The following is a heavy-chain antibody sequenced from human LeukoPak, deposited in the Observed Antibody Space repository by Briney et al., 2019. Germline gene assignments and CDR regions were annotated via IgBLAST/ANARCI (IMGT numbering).Heavy chain of an antibody. CDR3: ARESDHSNYPGTFDH. V-gene: IGHV3-7*01. Sequence: GGSLRLSCAASGLTFSRYWMSWVRQAPGKRLEWVANIKHDGSEKYYVDSVKGRFTISRDNAKNSLSLQMNSLRVEDTALYYCARESDHSNYPGTFDHWGPGTLVAVSP. J-gene: IGHJ4*02. D-gene: IGHD4-11*01. CDR1: GLTFSRYW. CDR2: IKHDGSEK.